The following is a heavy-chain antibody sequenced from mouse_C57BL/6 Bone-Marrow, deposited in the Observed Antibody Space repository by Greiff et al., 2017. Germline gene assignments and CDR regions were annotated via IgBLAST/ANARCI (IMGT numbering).Heavy chain of an antibody. CDR1: GFSFNTYA. CDR3: VRQSGTTFDY. V-gene: IGHV10-1*01. CDR2: IRSKSNNYAT. Sequence: EVKLMESGGGLVQPKGSLKLSCAASGFSFNTYAMNWVRQAPGKGLEWVARIRSKSNNYATYYADSVKDRFTISRDDSESMLYLQMNNLKTEDTAMYYCVRQSGTTFDYWGQGTTLTVSS. J-gene: IGHJ2*01. D-gene: IGHD4-1*01.